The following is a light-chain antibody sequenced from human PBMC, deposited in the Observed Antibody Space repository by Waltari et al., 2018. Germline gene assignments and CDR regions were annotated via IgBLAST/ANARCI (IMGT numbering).Light chain of an antibody. Sequence: QSMLTQAPSVFGAPGQRVTISCSGGSSNIGAGYDVHWYQQLPGTAPKLLIYGNDNRPSGVPDRFSASKSGTSASLAITGLQADDEAIYFCQSYDDSLRASVFGGGARLTVL. CDR3: QSYDDSLRASV. CDR2: GND. V-gene: IGLV1-40*01. CDR1: SSNIGAGYD. J-gene: IGLJ2*01.